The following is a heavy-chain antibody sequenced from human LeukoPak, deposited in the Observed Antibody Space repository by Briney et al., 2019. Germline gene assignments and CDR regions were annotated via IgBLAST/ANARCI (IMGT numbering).Heavy chain of an antibody. Sequence: GRSLRLSCAASGFTFHDYAMHWVRQAPGKGLEWVSGISWNSGSTAYADSMKGRFTISRDNAKNSLYLEMNSLRPEDTALYYCAKLAVAGKAPFDCWGQGTLVTVST. D-gene: IGHD6-19*01. V-gene: IGHV3-9*01. CDR2: ISWNSGST. CDR3: AKLAVAGKAPFDC. CDR1: GFTFHDYA. J-gene: IGHJ4*02.